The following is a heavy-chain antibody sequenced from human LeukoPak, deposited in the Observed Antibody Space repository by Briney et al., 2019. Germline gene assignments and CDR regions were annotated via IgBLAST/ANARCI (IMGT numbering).Heavy chain of an antibody. V-gene: IGHV3-20*04. CDR3: ARGEYYFDY. D-gene: IGHD3-10*01. Sequence: GGSLRLSCAASGFTVSSNYMSWVRQAPGKGLEWVSGFNWNGGSTGYADSVKGRFTISKDNAKNSLYLHMISLRAEDTALYYCARGEYYFDYWGQGTLVTVSS. CDR1: GFTVSSNY. J-gene: IGHJ4*02. CDR2: FNWNGGST.